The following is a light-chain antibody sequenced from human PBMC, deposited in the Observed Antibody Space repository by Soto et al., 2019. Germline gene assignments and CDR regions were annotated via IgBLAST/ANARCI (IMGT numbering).Light chain of an antibody. J-gene: IGKJ5*01. CDR1: QEVTTN. Sequence: EIRMTQFPATLSASPGGGATLSSRAAQEVTTNFAWYQLKRGQPPRLLMYGSSIRATGIPARFSGSGSGTDFTLTISSLEPEDFAVYYCQQRSNWPPITFGQGTRLE. V-gene: IGKV3-15*01. CDR2: GSS. CDR3: QQRSNWPPIT.